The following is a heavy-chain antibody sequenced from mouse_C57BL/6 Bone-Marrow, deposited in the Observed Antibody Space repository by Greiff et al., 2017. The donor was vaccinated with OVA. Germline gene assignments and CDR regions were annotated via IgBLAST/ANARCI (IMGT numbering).Heavy chain of an antibody. D-gene: IGHD2-5*01. V-gene: IGHV5-6*01. J-gene: IGHJ2*01. CDR1: GFTFSSYG. CDR3: ARHNSNYPYYFDY. CDR2: ISSGGSYT. Sequence: VQLVESGGDLVKPGGSLKLSCAASGFTFSSYGMSWVRQTPDKRLEWVATISSGGSYTYYPDRVKGRCTISRDNAKNTLYLQMSSLKSEDTAMYYCARHNSNYPYYFDYWGQGTTLTVSS.